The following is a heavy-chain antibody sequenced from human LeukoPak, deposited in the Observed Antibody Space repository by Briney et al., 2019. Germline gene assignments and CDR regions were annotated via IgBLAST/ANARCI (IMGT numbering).Heavy chain of an antibody. CDR2: ISWDSQTR. Sequence: GRSLRLSCVGSGFTFDDYALHWVRQAPGKGLEWVAGISWDSQTRDYADSVRGRFTISRDNAKNSLYLQMESLTTDDTAFYYCAKDTEQWLVHIYSWGQGTLVTVSS. V-gene: IGHV3-9*01. D-gene: IGHD6-19*01. J-gene: IGHJ4*02. CDR1: GFTFDDYA. CDR3: AKDTEQWLVHIYS.